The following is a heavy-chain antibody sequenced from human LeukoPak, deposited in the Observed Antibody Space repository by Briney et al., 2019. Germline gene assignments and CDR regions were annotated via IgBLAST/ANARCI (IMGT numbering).Heavy chain of an antibody. CDR2: ISGSDGST. J-gene: IGHJ4*02. V-gene: IGHV3-23*01. D-gene: IGHD2-2*01. CDR3: APLGYCSDTSCSDTDY. CDR1: GFTFSSYA. Sequence: PGGSLRPSCAASGFTFSSYAMSWVRQAPGKGLEWVSTISGSDGSTYYADSLKGRFTISRDNSKNTLYLQMNSLRAEDTAVYYCAPLGYCSDTSCSDTDYWGQGTLVTVSS.